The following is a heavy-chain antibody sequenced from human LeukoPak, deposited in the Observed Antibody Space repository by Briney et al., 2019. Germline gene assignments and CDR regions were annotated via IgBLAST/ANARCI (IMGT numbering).Heavy chain of an antibody. Sequence: PGGSLRLSCAASGFTFSNFAMHWVRQAPGKGLEWVAVISYDGNNKYYADSVKGRFTISRDNSKNTVYLQMNSLRTEDTAVYYCARGLLSRDYYGSGSYYMFDPWGQGTLVTVSS. V-gene: IGHV3-30-3*01. CDR2: ISYDGNNK. D-gene: IGHD3-10*01. CDR3: ARGLLSRDYYGSGSYYMFDP. CDR1: GFTFSNFA. J-gene: IGHJ5*02.